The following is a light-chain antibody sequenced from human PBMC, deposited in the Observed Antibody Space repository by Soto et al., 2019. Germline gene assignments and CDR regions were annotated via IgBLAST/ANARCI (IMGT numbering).Light chain of an antibody. V-gene: IGKV1-33*01. CDR3: QSNT. CDR2: DAS. Sequence: DIQMTQSPSSLSASVGDRVTITCQASQDISNYLNWYQQKPGKAPKLLIYDASNLETGVPSRFSGSGSGTDFASTISSLQPEDIATYYCQSNTFGPGTKVDIK. J-gene: IGKJ3*01. CDR1: QDISNY.